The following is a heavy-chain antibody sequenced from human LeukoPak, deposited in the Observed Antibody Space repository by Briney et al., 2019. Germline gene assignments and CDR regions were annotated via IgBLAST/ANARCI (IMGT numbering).Heavy chain of an antibody. J-gene: IGHJ5*02. Sequence: GGSLRLSCAASGFTFNSYAMTWVRQAPGKGLEWVSAISGSGGDTEYADSVKGRFTISRDNSKNTLYLQMNSLRAEDTAVYYCARDRGRDYDDYGNWFDPWGQGTLVTVSS. CDR1: GFTFNSYA. CDR2: ISGSGGDT. D-gene: IGHD4-17*01. V-gene: IGHV3-23*01. CDR3: ARDRGRDYDDYGNWFDP.